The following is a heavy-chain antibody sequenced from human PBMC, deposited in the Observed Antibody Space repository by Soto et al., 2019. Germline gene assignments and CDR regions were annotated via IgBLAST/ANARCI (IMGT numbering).Heavy chain of an antibody. CDR2: IYYSGST. CDR1: GGSISSGGYY. V-gene: IGHV4-31*03. Sequence: HVQLQESGPGLVKPSQPLSLTCTVSGGSISSGGYYWSWMRQHPGKGMEWIGYIYYSGSTYYNPSLKSRVTISVDTSKNQVALKLSSVTAADTAVYYCARDLGHCGMDVWGQGPTVTVSS. J-gene: IGHJ6*02. CDR3: ARDLGHCGMDV.